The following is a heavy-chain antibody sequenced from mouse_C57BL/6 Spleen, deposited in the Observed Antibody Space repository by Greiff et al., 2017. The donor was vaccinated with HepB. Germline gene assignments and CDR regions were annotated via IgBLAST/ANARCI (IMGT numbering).Heavy chain of an antibody. V-gene: IGHV1-80*01. CDR1: GYAFSSYW. J-gene: IGHJ3*01. CDR3: AISGAYYSNYGGFAY. Sequence: QVQLKQSGAELVKPGASVKISCKASGYAFSSYWMNWVKQRPGKGLEWIGQIYPGDGDTNYNGKFKGKATLTADKSSSTAYMQLSSLTSEDSAVYFGAISGAYYSNYGGFAYWGQGTLVTVSA. D-gene: IGHD2-5*01. CDR2: IYPGDGDT.